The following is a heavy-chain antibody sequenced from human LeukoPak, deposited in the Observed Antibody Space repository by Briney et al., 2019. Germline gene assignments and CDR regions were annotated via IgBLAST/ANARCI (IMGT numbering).Heavy chain of an antibody. CDR2: ISSSSSYI. Sequence: PGRSLRLSCAASGFTFSSYGMHWVRQAPGKGLEWVSSISSSSSYIYYADSVKGRFTISRDNAKNSLYLQMNSLRAEDTAVYYCARDPIAVAGTGYWGQGTLVTVSS. CDR1: GFTFSSYG. CDR3: ARDPIAVAGTGY. J-gene: IGHJ4*02. D-gene: IGHD6-19*01. V-gene: IGHV3-21*01.